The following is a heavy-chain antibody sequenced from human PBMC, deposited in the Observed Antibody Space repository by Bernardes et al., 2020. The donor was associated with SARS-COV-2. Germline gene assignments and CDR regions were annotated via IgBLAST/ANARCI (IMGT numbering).Heavy chain of an antibody. CDR2: IGSRSSPI. CDR1: GFTFSSSS. D-gene: IGHD1-1*01. CDR3: ARDNDWHFDY. J-gene: IGHJ4*02. Sequence: GGSLRLSCAASGFTFSSSSMNWVRQAPGPGLEWVSYIGSRSSPIYYADSVKGRFTISRDNAKNSMYLQMNSLRVEDTAVYYCARDNDWHFDYWGQGTLVTVSS. V-gene: IGHV3-48*04.